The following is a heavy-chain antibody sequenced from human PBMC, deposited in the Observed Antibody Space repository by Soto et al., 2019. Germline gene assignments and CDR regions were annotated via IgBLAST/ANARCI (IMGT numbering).Heavy chain of an antibody. CDR2: INHSGST. D-gene: IGHD5-12*01. Sequence: PSETLSLTCAVYGGYFSGYYWSWIRQPPGKGLEWIGEINHSGSTNYNPSLKSRVTISVDTSKNQFSLKLSSVTAADTAVYYCASDRRDGYKHWGQGTLVTVSS. CDR3: ASDRRDGYKH. V-gene: IGHV4-34*01. J-gene: IGHJ1*01. CDR1: GGYFSGYY.